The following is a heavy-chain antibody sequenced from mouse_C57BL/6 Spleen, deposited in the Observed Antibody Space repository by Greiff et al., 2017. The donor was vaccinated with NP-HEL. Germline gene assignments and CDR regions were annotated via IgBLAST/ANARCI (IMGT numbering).Heavy chain of an antibody. V-gene: IGHV1-80*01. J-gene: IGHJ4*01. CDR3: ARGGSYGYDEAMDY. CDR1: GYAFSSYW. D-gene: IGHD2-2*01. Sequence: VQLQQSGAELVKPGASVKISCKASGYAFSSYWMNWVKQRPGKGLEWIGQIYPGDGDTNYNGKFKGKATLTADKSSSPAYMQLSSLTSEDSAVYFCARGGSYGYDEAMDYWGQGTSVTVSS. CDR2: IYPGDGDT.